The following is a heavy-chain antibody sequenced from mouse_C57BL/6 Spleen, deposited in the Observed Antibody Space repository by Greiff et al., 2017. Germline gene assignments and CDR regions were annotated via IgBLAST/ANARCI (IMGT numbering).Heavy chain of an antibody. V-gene: IGHV1-59*01. Sequence: QVQLQQPGAELVRPGTSVKLSCKASGYTFTSYWMHWVKQRPGQGLEWIGVIDPSDSYTNYNQQFKGKATLTVDTSSSTAYMQLSSLTSEDSAVYYCARRNPITTAWYFDVWGTGTTVTVSS. CDR3: ARRNPITTAWYFDV. CDR2: IDPSDSYT. J-gene: IGHJ1*03. D-gene: IGHD1-1*01. CDR1: GYTFTSYW.